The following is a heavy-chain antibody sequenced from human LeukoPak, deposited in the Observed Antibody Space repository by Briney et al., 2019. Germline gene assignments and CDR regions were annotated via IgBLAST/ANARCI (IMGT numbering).Heavy chain of an antibody. J-gene: IGHJ4*02. CDR1: GFTFSSHS. CDR2: ISSSSSYI. Sequence: GGSLRLSCAASGFTFSSHSMNWVRQAPGKGLEWVSSISSSSSYIYYADSVKGRFTISRDNSKNTVDLQMNSLRVEDTAVYYCAKDYVSGDGYWDFDYWGQGTLVTVSS. D-gene: IGHD5-24*01. V-gene: IGHV3-21*04. CDR3: AKDYVSGDGYWDFDY.